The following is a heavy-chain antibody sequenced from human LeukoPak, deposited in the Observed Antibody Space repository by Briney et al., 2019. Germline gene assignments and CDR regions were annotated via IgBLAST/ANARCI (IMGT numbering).Heavy chain of an antibody. CDR1: GFTFSSYA. V-gene: IGHV3-30-3*01. CDR3: ARDHYGDYVQDYYYGMDV. Sequence: GGSLRLSCAASGFTFSSYAMSWVRQAPGKGLEWVAVISYDGSNKYYADSVKGRFTISRDNSKNTLYLQMNSLRAEDTAVYYCARDHYGDYVQDYYYGMDVWGQGTTVTVSS. J-gene: IGHJ6*02. CDR2: ISYDGSNK. D-gene: IGHD4-17*01.